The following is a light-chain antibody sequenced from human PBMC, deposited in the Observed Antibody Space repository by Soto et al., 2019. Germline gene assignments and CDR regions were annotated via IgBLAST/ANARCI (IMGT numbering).Light chain of an antibody. CDR1: QSISSSY. CDR3: HQYGSAPAWT. Sequence: EIVLTQSPGTLSLFPGERATLSCRASQSISSSYLAWYQQKPGQAPRLLIYGASSRATGIPDRFSGAGSATDITLTISRLEPGDFAVYYCHQYGSAPAWTFGPGTKVEIK. CDR2: GAS. V-gene: IGKV3-20*01. J-gene: IGKJ1*01.